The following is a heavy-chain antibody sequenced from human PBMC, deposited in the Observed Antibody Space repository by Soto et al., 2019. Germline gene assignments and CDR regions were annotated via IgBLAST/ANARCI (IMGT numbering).Heavy chain of an antibody. V-gene: IGHV1-18*01. CDR2: TSAYNGNT. CDR1: GYTFTSYG. D-gene: IGHD2-15*01. CDR3: ARSNIVVVVAATEIDY. J-gene: IGHJ4*01. Sequence: GASVKVSCKASGYTFTSYGISWVRQAPGQGLEWMGWTSAYNGNTNYAQKLQGRVTMTTDTSTSTAYMELRSLRSDDTAVYYCARSNIVVVVAATEIDYWGQGTLVTVSS.